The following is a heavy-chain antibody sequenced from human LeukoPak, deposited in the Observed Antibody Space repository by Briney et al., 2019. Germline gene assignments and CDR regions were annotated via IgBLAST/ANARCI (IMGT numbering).Heavy chain of an antibody. CDR1: GYTFTDYY. CDR3: ARDRGSGWPDY. CDR2: INPNGGGT. Sequence: ASVTVSCKASGYTFTDYYMQWVRQAPGQGRECMGWINPNGGGTKYAQKFQGRVTMTRDTSISTAYMEVTSLRSDDTAVYYCARDRGSGWPDYWGQETQVTVSS. V-gene: IGHV1-2*02. J-gene: IGHJ4*02. D-gene: IGHD6-19*01.